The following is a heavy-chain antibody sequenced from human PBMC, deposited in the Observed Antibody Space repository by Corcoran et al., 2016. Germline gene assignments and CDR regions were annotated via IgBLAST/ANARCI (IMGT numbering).Heavy chain of an antibody. Sequence: EVQLVESGGGLVQPGRSLRLSCTASGFTFGDYAMSWFRQAPGKGLEWVGFIRSKAYGGTTEYAASVKGRFTISRDDSKSIAYLQINSLKTEDTAVYYCTRVWGQLRSYYYYGMDVWGQGTTVTVSS. V-gene: IGHV3-49*03. D-gene: IGHD2-2*01. CDR3: TRVWGQLRSYYYYGMDV. CDR1: GFTFGDYA. J-gene: IGHJ6*02. CDR2: IRSKAYGGTT.